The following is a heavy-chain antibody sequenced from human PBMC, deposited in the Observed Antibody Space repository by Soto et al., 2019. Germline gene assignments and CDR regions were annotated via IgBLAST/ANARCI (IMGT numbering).Heavy chain of an antibody. V-gene: IGHV1-69*12. CDR3: ARDPCISTTCFHDY. D-gene: IGHD2-2*01. CDR1: GDTFNTYS. CDR2: IIPIFGTA. J-gene: IGHJ4*02. Sequence: QVQLVQSGAEVKKPGSSVKVSCKASGDTFNTYSISWVRQAPGQGLEWMGGIIPIFGTANYAQNFQDRVTMTADASTNTAYMDLSGLRPDDTAVYYCARDPCISTTCFHDYWGQGTLVTVSS.